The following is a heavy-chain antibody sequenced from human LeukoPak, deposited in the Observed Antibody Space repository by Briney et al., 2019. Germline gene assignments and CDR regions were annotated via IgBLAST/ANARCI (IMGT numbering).Heavy chain of an antibody. J-gene: IGHJ3*02. V-gene: IGHV6-1*01. Sequence: SQTLSLTCAISGDSVSSNSAAWNWTRQSPSRGLEWLGRTYYRSKWYNDYAVSVKSRITINPDTSKNQFSLQLNSVTPEDTAVYYCARMRGYCSSTSCYGNAFDIWGQGTMVTVSS. D-gene: IGHD2-2*01. CDR1: GDSVSSNSAA. CDR2: TYYRSKWYN. CDR3: ARMRGYCSSTSCYGNAFDI.